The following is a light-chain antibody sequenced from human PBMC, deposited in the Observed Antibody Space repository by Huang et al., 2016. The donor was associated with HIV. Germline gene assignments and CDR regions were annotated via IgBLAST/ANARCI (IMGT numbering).Light chain of an antibody. V-gene: IGKV3-11*01. CDR3: HQHSSWPGT. J-gene: IGKJ1*01. Sequence: DIVLTQSPATLSLSPGERATLSCRAGPSVGSYLAWYQQTPGQAPRLLVPEASHRATGLPARFRGSGSGTDFTLTISSLEPEDFAVYYCHQHSSWPGTFGQGTRVEIK. CDR2: EAS. CDR1: PSVGSY.